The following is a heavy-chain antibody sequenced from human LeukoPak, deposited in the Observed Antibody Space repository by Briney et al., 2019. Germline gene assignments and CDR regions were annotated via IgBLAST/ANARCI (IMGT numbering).Heavy chain of an antibody. D-gene: IGHD1-26*01. V-gene: IGHV3-30*02. CDR1: GFTLSSYG. Sequence: PGGSLRLSCAASGFTLSSYGMHWVRQAPGKGLEWVAFIRYDGSNKYYANSVKGRFTISRDNSKNTLYLQMNSLRAEDTAVYYCAKVLVGATKVPTYFDYWGQGTLVTVSS. CDR2: IRYDGSNK. CDR3: AKVLVGATKVPTYFDY. J-gene: IGHJ4*02.